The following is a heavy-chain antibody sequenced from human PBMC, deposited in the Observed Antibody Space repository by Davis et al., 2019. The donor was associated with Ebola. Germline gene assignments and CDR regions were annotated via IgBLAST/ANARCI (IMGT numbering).Heavy chain of an antibody. V-gene: IGHV3-9*01. CDR1: GFTFGHYA. CDR3: AKDQNKSGSVVYYYGMDV. D-gene: IGHD1/OR15-1a*01. CDR2: ISLDSGSI. J-gene: IGHJ6*04. Sequence: SLKISCAASGFTFGHYAMHWVRQAPGKGLEWVAVISLDSGSIAYADSVKGRFTISRDNAKNSLYLQMNSVRAEDTALYYCAKDQNKSGSVVYYYGMDVWGKGTTVTVSS.